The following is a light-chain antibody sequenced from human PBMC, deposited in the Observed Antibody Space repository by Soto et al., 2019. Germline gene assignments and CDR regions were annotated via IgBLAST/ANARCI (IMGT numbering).Light chain of an antibody. CDR1: SSDVGGYNF. CDR2: EVS. J-gene: IGLJ1*01. Sequence: QSALTQPASVSGSPGQSITISCTGTSSDVGGYNFVSWYQHHPGKAPKLIIYEVSNRPSGISNRFSGAKSGNTASLTITGLQVEDEADYYCCSYTSSTNYVFGAGTKVTVL. CDR3: CSYTSSTNYV. V-gene: IGLV2-14*01.